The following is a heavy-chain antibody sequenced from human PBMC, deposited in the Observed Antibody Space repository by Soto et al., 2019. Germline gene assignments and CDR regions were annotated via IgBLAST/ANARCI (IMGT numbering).Heavy chain of an antibody. V-gene: IGHV3-23*01. CDR1: GFTFTSYA. CDR3: AKHDFWTLYNTGLDS. J-gene: IGHJ4*02. CDR2: ISGSGGDT. Sequence: EVQLLESGGGLVQPGGSLRLSCSASGFTFTSYAMSWVRQAPGKGLQWVSGISGSGGDTKSADSVKGRFTISRDNFKHILYLQMNSLRAEDTAVYYCAKHDFWTLYNTGLDSWGQGTLVTVSS. D-gene: IGHD3-3*01.